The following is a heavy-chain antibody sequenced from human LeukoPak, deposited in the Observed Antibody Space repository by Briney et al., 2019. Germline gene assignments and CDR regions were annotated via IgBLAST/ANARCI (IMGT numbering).Heavy chain of an antibody. J-gene: IGHJ6*03. D-gene: IGHD6-19*01. Sequence: ASVKVSCKASGYTFTSYDINWVRQATGQGLEWMGWMNPNSGNTGYAQKFQGRVTITRITSISTAYMELSSLRSEDTAVYYCARGAGTHYYYYMDVWGKGTTVTVSS. CDR3: ARGAGTHYYYYMDV. CDR2: MNPNSGNT. V-gene: IGHV1-8*03. CDR1: GYTFTSYD.